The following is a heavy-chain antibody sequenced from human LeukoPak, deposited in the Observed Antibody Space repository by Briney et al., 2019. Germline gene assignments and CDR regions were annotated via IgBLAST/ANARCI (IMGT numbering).Heavy chain of an antibody. V-gene: IGHV3-11*05. Sequence: GRFTISRDNAKNSLYLQMNSLRAEDTAVYYCARVRVDTAKVLFDYWGQGTLVTVSS. CDR3: ARVRVDTAKVLFDY. J-gene: IGHJ4*02. D-gene: IGHD5-18*01.